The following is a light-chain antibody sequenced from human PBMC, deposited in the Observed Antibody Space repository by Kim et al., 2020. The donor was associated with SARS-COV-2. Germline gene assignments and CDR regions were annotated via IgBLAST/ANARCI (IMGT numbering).Light chain of an antibody. CDR1: SLRNYY. CDR2: GKN. J-gene: IGLJ2*01. Sequence: SSELTQDPAVSVALGQTVRITCQGDSLRNYYASWYQQKPGQAPILVIYGKNNRPSGIPDRFSGSSSGNTGSLTITGAQAEDEADYYCNSRDSSGNSVVFG. V-gene: IGLV3-19*01. CDR3: NSRDSSGNSVV.